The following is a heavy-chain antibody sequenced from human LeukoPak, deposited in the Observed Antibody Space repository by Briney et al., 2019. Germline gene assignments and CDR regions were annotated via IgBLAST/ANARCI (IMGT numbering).Heavy chain of an antibody. Sequence: GSLGLSCAASGFTFSDYDMHWVRQATGKGLEWVSSIGTLADTFYPDSVQGRFTISRENAKYSSYLQMNSLTAGDTAVYYCARGLREGAMSTRGAFDIWGQGTMVTVSS. D-gene: IGHD5/OR15-5a*01. V-gene: IGHV3-13*01. CDR1: GFTFSDYD. CDR2: IGTLADT. J-gene: IGHJ3*02. CDR3: ARGLREGAMSTRGAFDI.